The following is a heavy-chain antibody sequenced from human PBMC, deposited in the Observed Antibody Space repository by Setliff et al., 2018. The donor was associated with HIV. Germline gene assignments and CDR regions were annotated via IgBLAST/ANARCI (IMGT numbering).Heavy chain of an antibody. Sequence: KPSETLSLTCTVSGGSISRYYWSWIRQPAGKRLEWIGRIYTSGTTNYNASLKSRVTMSVDMSKNQFSLRMRSVTAADTAVYYCARVFVDTAVLRVLEYYFDSWGRGTLVTVSS. CDR1: GGSISRYY. CDR3: ARVFVDTAVLRVLEYYFDS. V-gene: IGHV4-4*07. D-gene: IGHD5-18*01. J-gene: IGHJ4*02. CDR2: IYTSGTT.